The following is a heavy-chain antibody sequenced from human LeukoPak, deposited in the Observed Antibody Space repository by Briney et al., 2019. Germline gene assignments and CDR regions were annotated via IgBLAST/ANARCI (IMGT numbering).Heavy chain of an antibody. V-gene: IGHV5-10-1*01. Sequence: KRGESLKISCKGSGYSFTGYWISWVRQMPGKGLEWMGKIDPSDSYTNTSPSFQGHVTISVDKSISTAYLQWSSLKASDTAMYYCARSLEGSWYFKIWGQGTLVTVSS. D-gene: IGHD6-13*01. J-gene: IGHJ4*02. CDR1: GYSFTGYW. CDR2: IDPSDSYT. CDR3: ARSLEGSWYFKI.